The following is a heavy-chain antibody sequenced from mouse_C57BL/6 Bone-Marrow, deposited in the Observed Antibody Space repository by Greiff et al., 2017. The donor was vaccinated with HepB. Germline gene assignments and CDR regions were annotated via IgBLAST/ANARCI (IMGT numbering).Heavy chain of an antibody. J-gene: IGHJ4*01. V-gene: IGHV5-9-1*02. CDR1: GFTFSSYA. D-gene: IGHD2-4*01. Sequence: EVKLVESGEGLVKPGGSLKLSCAASGFTFSSYAMSWVRQTPEKRLEWVAYISSGGDYIYYADTVKGRFTISRDNARNTLYLQMSSLKSEDTAMYYCTRVPCYDYDDGYAMDYWGQGTSVTVSS. CDR3: TRVPCYDYDDGYAMDY. CDR2: ISSGGDYI.